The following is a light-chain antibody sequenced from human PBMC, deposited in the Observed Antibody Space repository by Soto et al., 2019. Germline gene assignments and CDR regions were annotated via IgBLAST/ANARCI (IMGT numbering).Light chain of an antibody. CDR1: QNIHTN. V-gene: IGKV3-15*01. Sequence: EIVLTQSPASLFLSQGERATPSRRAGQNIHTNLAWYQQKPGQAPRLLFYGASTGATGLPARFSGSGSGTEGTITINSLQDEDGAVYYCQQYYNWTRTFGQGTRLEIK. CDR2: GAS. J-gene: IGKJ5*01. CDR3: QQYYNWTRT.